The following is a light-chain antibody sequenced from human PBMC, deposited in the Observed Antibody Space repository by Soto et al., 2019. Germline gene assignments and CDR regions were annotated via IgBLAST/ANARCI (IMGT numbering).Light chain of an antibody. CDR3: KKYNSALGEFT. V-gene: IGKV1-27*01. CDR1: QGISNY. J-gene: IGKJ3*01. Sequence: DIQMTQSPSSLSASVGDRVTITCLASQGISNYLAWYQQKPGKVPKLLIYAASTLQSGVPSRFSGSGSGTDFTLTISSLQPEDVATYYCKKYNSALGEFTFGPGTKVDIK. CDR2: AAS.